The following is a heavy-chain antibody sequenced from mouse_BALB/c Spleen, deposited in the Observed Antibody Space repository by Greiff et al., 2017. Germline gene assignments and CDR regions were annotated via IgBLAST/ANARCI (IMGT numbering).Heavy chain of an antibody. J-gene: IGHJ2*01. CDR2: INPYNDGT. CDR3: ASPIYDGYYALDY. V-gene: IGHV1-14*01. D-gene: IGHD2-3*01. CDR1: GYTFTSYV. Sequence: EVQLQQSGPELVKPGASVKMSCKASGYTFTSYVMHWVKQKPGQGLEWIGYINPYNDGTKYNEKFKGKATLTSDKSSSTAYMELSSLTSEDSAVYYCASPIYDGYYALDYWGQGTTLTVSS.